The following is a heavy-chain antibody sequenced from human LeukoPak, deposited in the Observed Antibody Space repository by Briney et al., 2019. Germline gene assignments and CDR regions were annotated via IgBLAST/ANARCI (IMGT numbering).Heavy chain of an antibody. CDR2: INPSGGST. CDR1: GYTFTSYY. D-gene: IGHD6-19*01. V-gene: IGHV1-46*01. Sequence: ASVKVSCKASGYTFTSYYMHWVRQAPGQGLEWMGIINPSGGSTSYAQKFQGRVTMTRDTSTSTVYMELSSLRSEDTAVYYCAREIKAGYSSSAVDYWGQGTWSPSPQ. J-gene: IGHJ4*02. CDR3: AREIKAGYSSSAVDY.